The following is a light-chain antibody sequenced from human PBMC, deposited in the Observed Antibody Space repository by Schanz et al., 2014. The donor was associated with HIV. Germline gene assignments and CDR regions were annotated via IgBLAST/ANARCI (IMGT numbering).Light chain of an antibody. V-gene: IGLV2-14*03. CDR3: CSYAGSYTVV. J-gene: IGLJ2*01. Sequence: QSVLTQPASVSGSPGQSITISCTGTSSDVGGYNHVSWYQQHPGEAPKVIMYEVANRPSGVSNRFSGSKSGNTAYLTISGLQAEDEADYFCCSYAGSYTVVFGGGTKLTVL. CDR2: EVA. CDR1: SSDVGGYNH.